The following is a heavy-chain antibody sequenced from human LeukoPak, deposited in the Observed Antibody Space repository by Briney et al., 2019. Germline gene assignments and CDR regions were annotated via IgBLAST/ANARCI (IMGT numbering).Heavy chain of an antibody. J-gene: IGHJ5*02. CDR1: GDSVSSNSAA. Sequence: SQTLSLTCAISGDSVSSNSAAWNWIRQSPSRGLEWLGSTYYRSTWYTDYAASVKSRISISPDTSKNQFSLHLSSVTPDDTAVYYCARQGVRYKYRSGWLTYNWFDPWGQGTLVNVSS. CDR2: TYYRSTWYT. V-gene: IGHV6-1*01. D-gene: IGHD6-19*01. CDR3: ARQGVRYKYRSGWLTYNWFDP.